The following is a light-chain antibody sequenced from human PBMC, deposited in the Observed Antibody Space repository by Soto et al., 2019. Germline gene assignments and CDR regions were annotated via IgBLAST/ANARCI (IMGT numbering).Light chain of an antibody. CDR1: QSISSW. CDR3: QQYNSYWT. V-gene: IGKV1-5*03. J-gene: IGKJ1*01. Sequence: IQRHQSPYTLSSAVGDSVPITCLASQSISSWLAWYQQKPGKAPKLLIYKASPLESGVPSRFSGSGSGTEFTLTISSLQPDDFATYYCQQYNSYWTPGQGTKV. CDR2: KAS.